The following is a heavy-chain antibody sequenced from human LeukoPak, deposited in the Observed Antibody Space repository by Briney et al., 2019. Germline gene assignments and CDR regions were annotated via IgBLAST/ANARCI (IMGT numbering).Heavy chain of an antibody. CDR1: GFTVSSNY. J-gene: IGHJ4*02. Sequence: GGSLTLSCAASGFTVSSNYMSWVRQAPGKGLEWVSVIYSGGTTYYADSVEGRFTISRDNSKNTLYLQMNSLRGEDTAVYYCARVLSVSYCDSWGQGTLVTVSS. CDR3: ARVLSVSYCDS. V-gene: IGHV3-53*01. D-gene: IGHD2/OR15-2a*01. CDR2: IYSGGTT.